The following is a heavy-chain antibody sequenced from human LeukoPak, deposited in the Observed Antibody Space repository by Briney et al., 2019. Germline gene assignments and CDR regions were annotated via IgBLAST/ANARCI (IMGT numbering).Heavy chain of an antibody. V-gene: IGHV1-46*01. CDR1: GVTFSRYA. CDR2: INPSIGTT. J-gene: IGHJ4*02. Sequence: ASVKVSCKVSGVTFSRYAINWLRQAPGQGLDWMGTINPSIGTTRSAQGRVTLTRDTSTNTVYMELSTLRSEDTAVYYCARSVFPYYSGSGSPYNVDVRRNSCFDFWGQGTLVTVSS. D-gene: IGHD3-10*01. CDR3: ARSVFPYYSGSGSPYNVDVRRNSCFDF.